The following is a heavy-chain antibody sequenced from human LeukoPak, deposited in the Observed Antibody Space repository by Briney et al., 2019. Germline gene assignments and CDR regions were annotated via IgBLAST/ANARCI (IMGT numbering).Heavy chain of an antibody. CDR1: GGSVSSASYY. CDR2: IYSSGTT. D-gene: IGHD4-23*01. J-gene: IGHJ6*02. CDR3: ARTAGGNYYYNGMDV. V-gene: IGHV4-61*01. Sequence: SETLSLTCTVSGGSVSSASYYWSWIRQPPGKGLNWIGYIYSSGTTNYSPSLKSRVTTSVDTSKNQFSLKLSSVTAADTAVYYCARTAGGNYYYNGMDVWGQGTTVTVSS.